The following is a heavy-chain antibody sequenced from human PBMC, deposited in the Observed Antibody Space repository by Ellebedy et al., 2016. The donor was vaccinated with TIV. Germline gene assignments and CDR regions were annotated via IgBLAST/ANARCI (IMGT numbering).Heavy chain of an antibody. J-gene: IGHJ4*02. V-gene: IGHV3-30*02. D-gene: IGHD6-19*01. CDR1: GFSFSNYG. Sequence: GESLKISCVASGFSFSNYGMHWVRQAPGKGLEGVAFKRFDGRKEYNADSVKGRFIISRDMSKNTLFLQMNRLRAEDTAIYYCTRETTPPPGAVAGTGFDCWGQGTLVIVSS. CDR2: KRFDGRKE. CDR3: TRETTPPPGAVAGTGFDC.